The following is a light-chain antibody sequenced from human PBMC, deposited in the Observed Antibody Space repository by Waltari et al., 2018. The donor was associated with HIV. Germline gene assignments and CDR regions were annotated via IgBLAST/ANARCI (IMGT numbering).Light chain of an antibody. V-gene: IGLV1-44*01. J-gene: IGLJ3*02. CDR2: RND. CDR3: VTWDDRLNGVM. Sequence: QSVLSQQPSASGAPGQRVTLSCSGATSNIGSYRVNWYQQLPGTPPKVVMYRNDQRPSGVPDRFSGSKSGTSASLAISGLQSDDEGDYYCVTWDDRLNGVMFGGGTKLTVL. CDR1: TSNIGSYR.